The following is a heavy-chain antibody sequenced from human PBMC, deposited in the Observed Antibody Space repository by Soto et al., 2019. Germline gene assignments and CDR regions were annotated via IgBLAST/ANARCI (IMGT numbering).Heavy chain of an antibody. CDR2: LYTVRPT. CDR1: GLRVKNSY. D-gene: IGHD3-9*01. CDR3: ARSPDWDRWSFYS. Sequence: EVQLVESGGGLVQPGGSLRLSCAASGLRVKNSYMSWVRQAPGKGLEWVSILYTVRPTYYADSVKGRFTIFRNNSENTLDLQINSLRVEETAVYYCARSPDWDRWSFYSWGQGTLVTVSS. J-gene: IGHJ4*02. V-gene: IGHV3-66*01.